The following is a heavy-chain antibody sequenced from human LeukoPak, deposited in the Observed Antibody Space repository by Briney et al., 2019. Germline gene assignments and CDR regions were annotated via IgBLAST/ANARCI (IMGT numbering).Heavy chain of an antibody. D-gene: IGHD5-12*01. J-gene: IGHJ4*02. V-gene: IGHV4-59*01. CDR1: GGSISNY. CDR3: ARAVGDSGHGRYFDY. CDR2: VENTGST. Sequence: SETLSLTCTVSGGSISNYWSWIRQPPGTGLEWIGNVENTGSTNYNPSLESRVTISVDTSKNDFSLRLSSVTAADTAVYYCARAVGDSGHGRYFDYWGQGTLVTVSS.